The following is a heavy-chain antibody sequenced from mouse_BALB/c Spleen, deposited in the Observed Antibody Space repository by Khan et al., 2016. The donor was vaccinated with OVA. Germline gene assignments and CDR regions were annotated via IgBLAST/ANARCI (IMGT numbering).Heavy chain of an antibody. J-gene: IGHJ3*01. CDR3: TRGGGGNRFAY. Sequence: VQLQESGAELVRPGVSVKISCKGSGYTFTDFTIHWVKQSHAKSLEWIGVISTYYGDATYNQKFKGKATMTVDKTSSTAYMELARLTSEDSAIXYCTRGGGGNRFAYWGQGTLVTVSA. CDR2: ISTYYGDA. CDR1: GYTFTDFT. V-gene: IGHV1S137*01.